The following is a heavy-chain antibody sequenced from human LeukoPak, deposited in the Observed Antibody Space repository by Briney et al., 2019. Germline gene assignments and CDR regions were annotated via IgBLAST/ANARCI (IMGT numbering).Heavy chain of an antibody. Sequence: SETLSLTCAVYGGSFSGYYWSWIRQPPGKGLEWIGEINHSGSTNYNPSLKSRVTMSVDTSKNQFSLKLSSVTAADTAVYYCARHYYDSSGYYWGFDPWGQGTLVTVSS. CDR3: ARHYYDSSGYYWGFDP. D-gene: IGHD3-22*01. J-gene: IGHJ5*02. CDR2: INHSGST. CDR1: GGSFSGYY. V-gene: IGHV4-34*01.